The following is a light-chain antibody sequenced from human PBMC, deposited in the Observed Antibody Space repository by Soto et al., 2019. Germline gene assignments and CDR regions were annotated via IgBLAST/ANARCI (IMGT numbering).Light chain of an antibody. CDR3: QSFDGTLSGYVV. J-gene: IGLJ2*01. CDR1: SSNIGARYD. Sequence: QSVLTQPPSVSGAPGQRVTISCTGSSSNIGARYDVHWYQQLPGTAPKLLIYGNSNRPSGVPDRFSGSKSGTSASLAITGLQAEDEADYYCQSFDGTLSGYVVFGGGTKLTVL. CDR2: GNS. V-gene: IGLV1-40*01.